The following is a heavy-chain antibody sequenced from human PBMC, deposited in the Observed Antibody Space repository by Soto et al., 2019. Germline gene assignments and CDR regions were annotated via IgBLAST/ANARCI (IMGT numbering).Heavy chain of an antibody. D-gene: IGHD2-2*01. V-gene: IGHV1-69*13. CDR1: GDTFNSYA. J-gene: IGHJ6*02. Sequence: SVKVSCKASGDTFNSYAISWVRRAPGQGLEWMGGIIPIFHTANYAQKFQARVTMTADESARTAYMELSGLRSEDTAVYYCARVGYCNTTSCLFYYHHHGMDVWGQGTTVTVSS. CDR3: ARVGYCNTTSCLFYYHHHGMDV. CDR2: IIPIFHTA.